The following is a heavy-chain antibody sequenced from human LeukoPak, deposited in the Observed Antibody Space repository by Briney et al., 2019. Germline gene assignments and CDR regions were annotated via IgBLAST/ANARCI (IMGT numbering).Heavy chain of an antibody. J-gene: IGHJ5*02. D-gene: IGHD3-16*01. CDR3: AKDGPVGGFDP. CDR2: ILYDGSNK. V-gene: IGHV3-30*18. CDR1: GFTFSSYG. Sequence: PGRCLRLSCAASGFTFSSYGMHWVRQAPGKGLEWVAVILYDGSNKYYADSVKGRFTISRDNSKNTLYLQMNSLRAEDTAVYYCAKDGPVGGFDPWGQGTLVTVSS.